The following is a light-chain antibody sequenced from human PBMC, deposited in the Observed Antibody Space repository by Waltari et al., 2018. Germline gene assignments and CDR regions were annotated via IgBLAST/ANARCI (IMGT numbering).Light chain of an antibody. CDR1: QSLLHRNGNHY. V-gene: IGKV2-28*01. J-gene: IGKJ1*01. CDR2: LGS. Sequence: DIVVTQSPLSLPVTPGEPASISCRSCQSLLHRNGNHYLAWYLQKPGQSPQLLIYLGSNRAAGVPDRFSGSGSGTDFTLRISRVEAEDVGVYYCMQSLQTLWTFGPGTKVEIK. CDR3: MQSLQTLWT.